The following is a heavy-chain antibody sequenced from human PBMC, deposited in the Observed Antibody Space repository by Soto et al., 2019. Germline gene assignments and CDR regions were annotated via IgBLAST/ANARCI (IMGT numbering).Heavy chain of an antibody. CDR1: GFTFSTYG. J-gene: IGHJ6*02. CDR3: ARDSMGSGSYYNDYYYGMDV. V-gene: IGHV3-13*01. Sequence: GGSLRLSCAASGFTFSTYGMHWVRQAPGKGLEWVSAIGTAGDTYYPGSEKGRFTISRENAKNSLYLQMNSLRAWDTAVYYCARDSMGSGSYYNDYYYGMDVWGQGTTVTVSS. D-gene: IGHD3-10*01. CDR2: IGTAGDT.